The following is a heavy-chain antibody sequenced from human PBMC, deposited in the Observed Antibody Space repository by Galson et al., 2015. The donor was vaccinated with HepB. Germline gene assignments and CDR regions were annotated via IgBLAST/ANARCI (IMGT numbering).Heavy chain of an antibody. D-gene: IGHD3-10*01. V-gene: IGHV3-30*02. CDR1: GFTFSSYG. J-gene: IGHJ4*02. Sequence: SLRLSCAASGFTFSSYGMHWVRQAPGKGLEWVAFIRYDGSNKYYADSVKGRFTISRDNSKNTLYLQMNSLRAEDTAVYYCAKDSWYYGSGSYYTDWGQGTLVTVSS. CDR3: AKDSWYYGSGSYYTD. CDR2: IRYDGSNK.